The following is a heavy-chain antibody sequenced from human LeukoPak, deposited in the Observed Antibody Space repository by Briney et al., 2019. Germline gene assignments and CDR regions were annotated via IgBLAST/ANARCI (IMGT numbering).Heavy chain of an antibody. J-gene: IGHJ4*02. D-gene: IGHD6-19*01. Sequence: ASVKVSCKASGYTFTGYYMHWVRQAPGQGLEWMGWINPNSGGTNYAQKFRGRVTMTRDTSISTAYMELSRLRSDDTAVYYCARERHQGIAVAGPFDYWGQGTLVTVSS. V-gene: IGHV1-2*02. CDR2: INPNSGGT. CDR1: GYTFTGYY. CDR3: ARERHQGIAVAGPFDY.